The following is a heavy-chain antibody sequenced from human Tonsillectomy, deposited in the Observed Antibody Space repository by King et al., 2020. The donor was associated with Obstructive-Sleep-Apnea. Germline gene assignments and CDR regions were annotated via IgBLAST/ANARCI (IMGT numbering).Heavy chain of an antibody. CDR3: ARDRCGGDCYSDY. CDR2: ISSSSSYI. J-gene: IGHJ4*02. V-gene: IGHV3-21*01. D-gene: IGHD2-21*02. CDR1: GFTFSSYS. Sequence: VQLVESGGGLVKPGGSLRLSCAASGFTFSSYSMNWVRQAPGKGLEWVSSISSSSSYIYYADSVKGRFTISRDNAKNSLYLQMNSLRAEDTAVYYCARDRCGGDCYSDYWGQGTLVTVSS.